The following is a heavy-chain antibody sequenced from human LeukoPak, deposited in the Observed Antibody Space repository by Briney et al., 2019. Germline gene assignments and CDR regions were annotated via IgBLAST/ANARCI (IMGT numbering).Heavy chain of an antibody. Sequence: ASVKVSCKASGYTFTSYGISWVRQAPGQGLEWMGWISAYNGNTNYAQKLQGRVTMTTDTSTSTAYMELRSLRSDDTAVYYCAKIWRKMAPARYYYYYMDVWGKGTTVTISS. CDR2: ISAYNGNT. V-gene: IGHV1-18*01. D-gene: IGHD5-24*01. CDR1: GYTFTSYG. CDR3: AKIWRKMAPARYYYYYMDV. J-gene: IGHJ6*03.